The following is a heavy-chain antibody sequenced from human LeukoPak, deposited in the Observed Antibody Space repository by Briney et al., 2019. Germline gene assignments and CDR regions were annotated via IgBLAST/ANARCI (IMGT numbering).Heavy chain of an antibody. V-gene: IGHV4-34*01. CDR2: INFSGST. Sequence: PSETLSLTCAASGGSFSGYYWRWVRQPPGKGLEWIGAINFSGSTTYNPSLKSRVTITLDTSKNTFSLKLRSVAAADTAVYYCARRKRVNSGYYYYWGQGTLVTVS. D-gene: IGHD3-22*01. J-gene: IGHJ4*02. CDR1: GGSFSGYY. CDR3: ARRKRVNSGYYYY.